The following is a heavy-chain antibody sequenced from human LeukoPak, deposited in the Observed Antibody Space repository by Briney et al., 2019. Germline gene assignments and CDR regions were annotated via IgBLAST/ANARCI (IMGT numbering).Heavy chain of an antibody. J-gene: IGHJ6*02. CDR1: GLTLSSYS. D-gene: IGHD5-12*01. CDR2: ITWSGSTI. CDR3: ARDAGNSGYGMDV. V-gene: IGHV3-48*02. Sequence: PGGSLRLSCAASGLTLSSYSMNWVRQAPGKGLEWVSHITWSGSTIFYADSVKGRFTISRDSAKNSLYLQMSSLRDEDTAVYYCARDAGNSGYGMDVWGQGTTVTVSS.